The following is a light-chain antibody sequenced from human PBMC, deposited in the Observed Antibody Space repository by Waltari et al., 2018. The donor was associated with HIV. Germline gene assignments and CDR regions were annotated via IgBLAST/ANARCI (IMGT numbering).Light chain of an antibody. J-gene: IGLJ2*01. CDR3: QSYDTKSQV. CDR1: SGSIAANY. CDR2: EDD. Sequence: NFMLTQPHSVSESPGKTITISCTRSSGSIAANYVQWFQQRPGSSPPTVIYEDDQRPPGVPDRFSGSIDRSSNSASLTISGLKTEDEADYYCQSYDTKSQVFGGGTKVTVL. V-gene: IGLV6-57*01.